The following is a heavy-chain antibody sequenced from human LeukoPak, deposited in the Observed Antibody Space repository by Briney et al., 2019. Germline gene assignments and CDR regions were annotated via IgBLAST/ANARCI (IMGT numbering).Heavy chain of an antibody. J-gene: IGHJ4*02. D-gene: IGHD6-13*01. Sequence: GGSLRLSCAASGFTFSSYWMHWVRQAPGKGLVWVSRINSDGSSTSYADSVKGRFTISRDNAKNSLYLQMNSLRAEDTALYYCAKDIGWQQLVGASFDYWGQGTLVTVSS. CDR2: INSDGSST. CDR3: AKDIGWQQLVGASFDY. V-gene: IGHV3-74*01. CDR1: GFTFSSYW.